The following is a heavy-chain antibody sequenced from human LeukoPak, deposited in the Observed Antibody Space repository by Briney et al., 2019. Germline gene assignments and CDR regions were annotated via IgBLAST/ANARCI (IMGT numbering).Heavy chain of an antibody. CDR3: ARQTGGDDYYYYYMDV. D-gene: IGHD2-21*02. Sequence: PSETLSLTCTVSGGSISSNTYYWGWIRQPPGKGLEWIGSIYYSGSTYYNPSLKSRVTISVDTSKNQFSLKLSSVTAADTAVYYCARQTGGDDYYYYYMDVWGKGTTVTISS. CDR2: IYYSGST. J-gene: IGHJ6*03. V-gene: IGHV4-39*01. CDR1: GGSISSNTYY.